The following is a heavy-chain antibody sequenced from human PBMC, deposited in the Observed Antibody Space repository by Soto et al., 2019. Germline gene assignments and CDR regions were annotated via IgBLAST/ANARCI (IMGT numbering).Heavy chain of an antibody. CDR2: IIPIFGTA. CDR1: GGTFSSYA. Sequence: GASVKVSCKASGGTFSSYAISWVRQAPGQGLEWMGGIIPIFGTANYAQKFQGRVTITADESTSTAYMELSGLRSEDTAVYYCARMVQNWFDPWGQGTLVTVSS. D-gene: IGHD2-8*01. V-gene: IGHV1-69*13. J-gene: IGHJ5*02. CDR3: ARMVQNWFDP.